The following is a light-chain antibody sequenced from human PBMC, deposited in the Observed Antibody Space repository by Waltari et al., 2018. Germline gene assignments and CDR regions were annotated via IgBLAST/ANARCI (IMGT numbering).Light chain of an antibody. V-gene: IGLV3-27*01. CDR1: VLAAKY. Sequence: YDLTQPSSVSVSPGQTATITCSGDVLAAKYVRGFQQKPGQAPTFILYKDTERPSGIPERFFGSTSGSTVTLAIRGALPEDEADYHCHAAADNNWFFGGGTKLTVL. CDR3: HAAADNNWF. J-gene: IGLJ2*01. CDR2: KDT.